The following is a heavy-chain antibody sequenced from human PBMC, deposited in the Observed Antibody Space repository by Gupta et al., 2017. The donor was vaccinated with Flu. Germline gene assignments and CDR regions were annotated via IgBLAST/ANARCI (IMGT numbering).Heavy chain of an antibody. CDR2: IYKAGDT. Sequence: EAQLAESGGGLVQPGGSLSLSCAASGLTVIKNHMAWVPQAPGKGLEWVSVIYKAGDTDYADSVKGRFSISRDSSRNTVNLQMNTLRTEDTAVYYCASRFKGAYWGQGTPVTVAS. CDR1: GLTVIKNH. J-gene: IGHJ4*02. D-gene: IGHD3-16*01. CDR3: ASRFKGAY. V-gene: IGHV3-66*02.